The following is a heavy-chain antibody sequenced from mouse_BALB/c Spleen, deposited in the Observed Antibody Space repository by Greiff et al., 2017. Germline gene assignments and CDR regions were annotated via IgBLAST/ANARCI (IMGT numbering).Heavy chain of an antibody. CDR1: GFSLSRYS. CDR3: ARTFYYYGSSYGYFDV. D-gene: IGHD1-1*01. J-gene: IGHJ1*01. V-gene: IGHV2-6-4*01. Sequence: VHLVESGPGLVAPSQSLSITCTVSGFSLSRYSVHWVRQPPGKGLEWLGMIWGGGSTDYNSALKSRLSISKDNSKSQVFLKMNSLQTDDTAMYYCARTFYYYGSSYGYFDVWGAGTMVTVSS. CDR2: IWGGGST.